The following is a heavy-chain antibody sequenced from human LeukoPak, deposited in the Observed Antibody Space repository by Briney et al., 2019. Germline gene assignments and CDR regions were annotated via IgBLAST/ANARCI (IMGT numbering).Heavy chain of an antibody. J-gene: IGHJ4*02. Sequence: ASVKVSCKASGYTFTGYYMHWVRQAPGQGLEWMGWINPNSGGTNYAQKFQGRVTMTRDTSISTAYMELSRLRSDDTAVYYCAKDMSSGIVAADMDYWGQGILVIVSS. CDR1: GYTFTGYY. V-gene: IGHV1-2*02. CDR2: INPNSGGT. D-gene: IGHD6-13*01. CDR3: AKDMSSGIVAADMDY.